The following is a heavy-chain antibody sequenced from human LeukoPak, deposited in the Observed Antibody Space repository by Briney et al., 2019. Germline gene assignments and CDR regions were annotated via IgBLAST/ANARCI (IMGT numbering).Heavy chain of an antibody. V-gene: IGHV3-66*01. Sequence: PGGSLRLSCVASGFTVNSKYMNWVRQAPGKGLEWVSVIYGGGSTYYEDSVKGRFIISRDNSKNTLYLQMNSLRAEDTAVYYCTRDSKYAFDIWGQGTMVTVSS. CDR3: TRDSKYAFDI. CDR1: GFTVNSKY. CDR2: IYGGGST. J-gene: IGHJ3*02.